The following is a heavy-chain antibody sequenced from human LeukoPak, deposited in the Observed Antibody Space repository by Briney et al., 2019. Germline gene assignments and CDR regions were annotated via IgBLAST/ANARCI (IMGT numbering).Heavy chain of an antibody. D-gene: IGHD3-22*01. CDR2: INTYNGDT. CDR3: TRDLSIFCSDTSGYFAFDI. V-gene: IGHV1-18*01. CDR1: DYTFTSYG. Sequence: ASVKVSCTASDYTFTSYGISWVRQAPGQGLEWMGWINTYNGDTNYAQKVQGRVTMTTDTSTSTAYMELRSLRSDDAAVYYCTRDLSIFCSDTSGYFAFDIWGQGTMVTVSS. J-gene: IGHJ3*02.